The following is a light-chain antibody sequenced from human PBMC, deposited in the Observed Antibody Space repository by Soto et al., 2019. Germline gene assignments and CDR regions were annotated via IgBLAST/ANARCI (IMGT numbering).Light chain of an antibody. CDR1: SSDVGGYNY. J-gene: IGLJ1*01. CDR3: SSYTSSSLYV. Sequence: QSALTQPPSASGSPGQSVTISCTGTSSDVGGYNYVSWYQQHPGKAPKLMIYEVSSRPSGVSNRFSGSKSGNTASLTISGLQAEDEADYYCSSYTSSSLYVFGTGTKVTVL. CDR2: EVS. V-gene: IGLV2-14*01.